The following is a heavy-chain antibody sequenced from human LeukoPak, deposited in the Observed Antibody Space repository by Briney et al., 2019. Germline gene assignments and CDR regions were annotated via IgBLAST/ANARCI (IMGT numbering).Heavy chain of an antibody. J-gene: IGHJ5*01. CDR3: ARGSSGDYSVSGSAWFDS. CDR2: MNPNSGNT. CDR1: GYTFTNYD. V-gene: IGHV1-8*01. D-gene: IGHD3-10*01. Sequence: ASVKVSCKASGYTFTNYDINWVRLATGQGLEWMGWMNPNSGNTGYAQKFQGRVTMTRNTSVSTAYMDLSSLRSEDTAVYYCARGSSGDYSVSGSAWFDSWGQGTLLTVSS.